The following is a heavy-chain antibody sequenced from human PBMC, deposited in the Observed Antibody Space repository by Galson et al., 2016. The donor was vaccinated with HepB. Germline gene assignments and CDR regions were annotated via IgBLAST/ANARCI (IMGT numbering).Heavy chain of an antibody. J-gene: IGHJ4*02. V-gene: IGHV3-74*01. D-gene: IGHD2-15*01. CDR1: GFTFSSYW. CDR3: GRTPICPRCHFDS. CDR2: ISTDGSST. Sequence: SLRLSCATSGFTFSSYWMRWVRQAPGKGLMWVSRISTDGSSTNYADSVKGRFTISRDNAQNTLYLQVNSLRAEDTAVYYCGRTPICPRCHFDSWGQGTLVTVSS.